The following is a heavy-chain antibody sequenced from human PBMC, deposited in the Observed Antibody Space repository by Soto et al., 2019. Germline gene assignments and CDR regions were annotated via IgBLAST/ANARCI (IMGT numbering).Heavy chain of an antibody. CDR3: ARRAETNGWNGFGADKYYFDF. Sequence: QVQLVQSGAEVRKPGASVKVSCEASGYTFTSYDIYWVRQATGQGLEWMGWMNPNTGNSGYAEKFPGRVNVISATSINTVYMELSSLRSEDTAVYYCARRAETNGWNGFGADKYYFDFWGQGTLVTVSS. D-gene: IGHD1-1*01. CDR1: GYTFTSYD. CDR2: MNPNTGNS. V-gene: IGHV1-8*01. J-gene: IGHJ4*02.